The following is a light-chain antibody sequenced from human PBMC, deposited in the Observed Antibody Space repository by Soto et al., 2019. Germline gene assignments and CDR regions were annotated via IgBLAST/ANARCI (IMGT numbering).Light chain of an antibody. J-gene: IGKJ5*01. V-gene: IGKV1-5*03. Sequence: PSNLSRYVRNRVNIHCLASQTISSWLAWYQQKPGKAPKLLIYKASTLKSGVPSRFSGSGSGTEFTLTISCLQPEDFATYYCQLVNSYLQTFGHGGLLEIK. CDR3: QLVNSYLQT. CDR2: KAS. CDR1: QTISSW.